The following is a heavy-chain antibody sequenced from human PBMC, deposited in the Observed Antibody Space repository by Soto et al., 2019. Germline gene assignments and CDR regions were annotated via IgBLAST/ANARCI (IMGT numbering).Heavy chain of an antibody. CDR2: IYYSGNT. V-gene: IGHV4-31*03. CDR1: GGSISSGGHY. J-gene: IGHJ4*02. CDR3: ARSVAVPGAHIDY. Sequence: TLSLTCTVSGGSISSGGHYWSWVRQYPGKGLEWIGYIYYSGNTDYNPSLKSRLTISVDTSKNEFSLRLSSVTAADTAVYFCARSVAVPGAHIDYWGQGTQVTVSS. D-gene: IGHD6-19*01.